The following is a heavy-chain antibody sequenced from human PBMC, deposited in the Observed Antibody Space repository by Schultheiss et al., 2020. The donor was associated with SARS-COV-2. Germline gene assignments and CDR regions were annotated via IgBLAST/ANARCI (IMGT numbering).Heavy chain of an antibody. CDR2: IKSKTNGGTT. Sequence: GGSLRLSCAASGFTFSNAWMSWVRQAPGKGLEWIGRIKSKTNGGTTDYAAPVKGRFTISRDDSKNTLYLQMSSLKIEDTAIYYCSTLIAAWGQGTLVTVSS. CDR1: GFTFSNAW. V-gene: IGHV3-15*01. J-gene: IGHJ4*02. D-gene: IGHD6-6*01. CDR3: STLIAA.